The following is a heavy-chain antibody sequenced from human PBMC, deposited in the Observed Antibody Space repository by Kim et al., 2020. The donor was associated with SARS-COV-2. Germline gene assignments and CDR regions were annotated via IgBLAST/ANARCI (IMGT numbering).Heavy chain of an antibody. D-gene: IGHD3-10*01. CDR3: ARTKDFRGGYYGSGFFDY. J-gene: IGHJ4*02. CDR1: AASISTNDYS. CDR2: ISYTGST. V-gene: IGHV4-39*01. Sequence: SETLYLTCTVSAASISTNDYSWGWIRQPPGKGLEWIGSISYTGSTYDNPSLKSRATISVDTSKNQFSLNLSSVTAADTAVYYCARTKDFRGGYYGSGFFDYWGQGTLVTVSS.